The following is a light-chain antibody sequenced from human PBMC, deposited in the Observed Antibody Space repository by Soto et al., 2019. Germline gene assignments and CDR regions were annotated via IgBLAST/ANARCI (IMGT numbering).Light chain of an antibody. J-gene: IGLJ1*01. Sequence: QSVLTQPPSASGSPGQSVTISCTGTSSDVGGYNYVSWYQQHPGKAPRLMIYEVSKRPSGVPDRFSGSKSGSTASLTVSGLQAEDEADYYCSSYAGSNTYVFGTGTKATVL. V-gene: IGLV2-8*01. CDR3: SSYAGSNTYV. CDR1: SSDVGGYNY. CDR2: EVS.